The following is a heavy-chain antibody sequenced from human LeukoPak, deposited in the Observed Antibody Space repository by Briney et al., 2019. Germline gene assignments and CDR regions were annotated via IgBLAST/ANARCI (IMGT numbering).Heavy chain of an antibody. CDR2: IYYSGST. V-gene: IGHV4-39*07. CDR1: GGSISSSSYY. J-gene: IGHJ4*02. D-gene: IGHD5-12*01. CDR3: ASGWLRYYYFDN. Sequence: PSETLSLTCTVSGGSISSSSYYWGCIRQPPGKGLEWIGSIYYSGSTYYNPSLKSRVTISVDTSKNQFSLKLSSVSAADTAVYYCASGWLRYYYFDNWGQGILVTVSS.